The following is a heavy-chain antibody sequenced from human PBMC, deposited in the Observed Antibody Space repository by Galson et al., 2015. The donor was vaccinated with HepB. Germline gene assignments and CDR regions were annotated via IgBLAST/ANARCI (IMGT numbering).Heavy chain of an antibody. CDR3: TRHGGYNWFDP. CDR2: IDPSDSYI. Sequence: QSGAEVKKPGESLRISCEGVGYTFTSFWISWVRQMPGKGLEWMGRIDPSDSYINYSPSFQGHVTISVDKSISTAYLQWSSLKASDTAIYFCTRHGGYNWFDPWGQGTLVTVSS. CDR1: GYTFTSFW. V-gene: IGHV5-10-1*01. D-gene: IGHD3-16*01. J-gene: IGHJ5*02.